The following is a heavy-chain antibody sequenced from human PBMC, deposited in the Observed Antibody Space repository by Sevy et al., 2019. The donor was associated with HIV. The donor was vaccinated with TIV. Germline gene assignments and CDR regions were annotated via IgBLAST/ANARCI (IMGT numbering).Heavy chain of an antibody. CDR2: IIPIFGTA. Sequence: ASVKVSCKASGGTFSSYAISWVRQAPGQGLEWMGGIIPIFGTANYSQKFQGRVTITADESTSTAYMELSSLRSEDTAVYYCARARRKGATAYDALDIWGQGTMVTVSS. D-gene: IGHD1-26*01. J-gene: IGHJ3*02. CDR1: GGTFSSYA. V-gene: IGHV1-69*13. CDR3: ARARRKGATAYDALDI.